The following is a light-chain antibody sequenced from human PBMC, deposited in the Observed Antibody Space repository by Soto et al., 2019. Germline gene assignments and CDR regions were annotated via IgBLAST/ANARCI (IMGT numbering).Light chain of an antibody. J-gene: IGKJ4*01. CDR3: QQYYNWPPIT. Sequence: EIVMTQSPATLSISPGERATLSCRASQSVSSSLAWYQQKPGQAPSLLIYHASTRATGVPVRFSGSGSGTDFTLTISSLQSEDFAVYYCQQYYNWPPITFGGGTKVDIK. CDR1: QSVSSS. CDR2: HAS. V-gene: IGKV3-15*01.